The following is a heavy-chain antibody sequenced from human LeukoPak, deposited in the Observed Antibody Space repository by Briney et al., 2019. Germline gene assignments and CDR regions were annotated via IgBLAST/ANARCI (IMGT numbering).Heavy chain of an antibody. D-gene: IGHD3-10*01. J-gene: IGHJ4*02. CDR2: MNPNSGNT. Sequence: ASVKVSCKASGYTFTSYDINWVRQATGQGLEWMGWMNPNSGNTGYAQKFQGRVTMTRNTSISTAYMELSSLRSEDTAVYYCAREDLYYYGSGSYPFDYWGQGTLVTVSS. CDR3: AREDLYYYGSGSYPFDY. V-gene: IGHV1-8*01. CDR1: GYTFTSYD.